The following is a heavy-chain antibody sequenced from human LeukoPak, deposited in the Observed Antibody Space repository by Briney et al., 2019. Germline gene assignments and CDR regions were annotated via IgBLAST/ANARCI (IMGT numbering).Heavy chain of an antibody. CDR2: FDPEDGET. CDR1: GYTFTSYY. CDR3: ATGSFQWAFDY. J-gene: IGHJ4*02. D-gene: IGHD1-26*01. V-gene: IGHV1-24*01. Sequence: ASVKVSCKASGYTFTSYYMHWVRQAPGKGLEWMGGFDPEDGETIYAQKFQGRVTMTEDTSTDTAYMELSSLRSEDTAVYYCATGSFQWAFDYWGQGTLVTVSS.